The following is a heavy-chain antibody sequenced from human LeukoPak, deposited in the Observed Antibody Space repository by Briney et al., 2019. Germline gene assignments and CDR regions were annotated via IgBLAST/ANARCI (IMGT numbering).Heavy chain of an antibody. V-gene: IGHV3-20*01. CDR2: INWNGGST. Sequence: GGSLRLSCAASGFTFDDYGMRWVRQAPGKGLEWVSGINWNGGSTGYADSVKGRFTISRDNAKNSLYLQMNSLRAEDTALYHCARGLGSGSTNYFDYWGQGTLVTVSS. CDR1: GFTFDDYG. D-gene: IGHD1-26*01. J-gene: IGHJ4*02. CDR3: ARGLGSGSTNYFDY.